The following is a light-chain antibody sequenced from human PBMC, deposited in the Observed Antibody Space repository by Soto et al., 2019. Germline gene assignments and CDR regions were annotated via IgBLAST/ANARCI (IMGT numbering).Light chain of an antibody. Sequence: QAVVTQPPSVSGAPGQRVTISCTGSSSNIGAGYDVHWYQQFPGTAPKLLMYGYSYRPSGVPDRFSGSKSGTSASLAITGLQAEDEADYYCQSYDSSLSGYVFGTGTKLTVL. CDR3: QSYDSSLSGYV. CDR1: SSNIGAGYD. J-gene: IGLJ1*01. CDR2: GYS. V-gene: IGLV1-40*01.